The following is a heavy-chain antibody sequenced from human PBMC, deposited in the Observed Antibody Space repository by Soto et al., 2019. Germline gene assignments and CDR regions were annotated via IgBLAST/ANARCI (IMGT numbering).Heavy chain of an antibody. CDR2: IWFDGRND. Sequence: PGGSLRLSCVASGLTFRTYLMHWVRQAPGKGLEWVALIWFDGRNDYYVESVKGRFTASRDNSKNTLYLQMNSLRAEDTAVYYCASPIHRDGDYVQDAFDIWGQGTMVTVSS. CDR3: ASPIHRDGDYVQDAFDI. D-gene: IGHD4-17*01. J-gene: IGHJ3*02. V-gene: IGHV3-33*01. CDR1: GLTFRTYL.